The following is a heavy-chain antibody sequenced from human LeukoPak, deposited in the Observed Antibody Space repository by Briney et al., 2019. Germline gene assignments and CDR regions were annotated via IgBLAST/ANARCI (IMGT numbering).Heavy chain of an antibody. Sequence: GGSLRLSCAASGFTFSSYWMSWVRQAPGKGLEWVANIKQDGSEKYYVDSVKGRFTISRDNAKNSLYLQMNSLRAEDTAVYYCAKDPRRGKDNPPKSNIAANPYWGQGTLVTVSS. V-gene: IGHV3-7*01. CDR2: IKQDGSEK. J-gene: IGHJ4*02. CDR1: GFTFSSYW. D-gene: IGHD6-6*01. CDR3: AKDPRRGKDNPPKSNIAANPY.